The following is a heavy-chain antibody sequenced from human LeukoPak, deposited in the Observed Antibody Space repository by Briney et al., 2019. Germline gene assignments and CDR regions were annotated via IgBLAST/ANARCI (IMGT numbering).Heavy chain of an antibody. CDR2: IYYSGST. Sequence: SETLSLTCTVSGGSISSYYWSWIRQPPGKGLEWIGYIYYSGSTNYNPSLKSRVTISVDTSKNQFSLKLGSVTAADTAVYYCARGPPTIFGVATPWFDPWGQGTLVTVSS. CDR1: GGSISSYY. CDR3: ARGPPTIFGVATPWFDP. J-gene: IGHJ5*02. V-gene: IGHV4-59*01. D-gene: IGHD3-3*01.